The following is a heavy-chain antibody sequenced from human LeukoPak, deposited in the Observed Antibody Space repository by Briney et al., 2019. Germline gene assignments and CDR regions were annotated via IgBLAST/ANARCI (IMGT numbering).Heavy chain of an antibody. CDR3: ARDTRYSSGWYADY. CDR1: GITFSTYW. Sequence: GGSLRLSCEASGITFSTYWMNWVRQAPGKGLECVANIKQDGSEIYYVDSVKGRFTISRDHAKNSLYLQMNSLRAEDTAVYYCARDTRYSSGWYADYWGQGTLVTVSS. V-gene: IGHV3-7*01. J-gene: IGHJ4*02. CDR2: IKQDGSEI. D-gene: IGHD6-19*01.